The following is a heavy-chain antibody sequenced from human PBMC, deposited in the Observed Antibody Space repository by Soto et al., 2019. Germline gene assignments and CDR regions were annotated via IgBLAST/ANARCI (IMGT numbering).Heavy chain of an antibody. Sequence: QVQLQESGPGLVKPSGTLSLTCAVSGGSISSSNWWSWVRQPPGKGLEWIGGIYHSGSTNYNPSLMSRVTISVDKSKNQFSLKLSSVTAADTAVYYCARDKDYYGSGSYYRGWFDPWGQGTLVTVSS. CDR1: GGSISSSNW. J-gene: IGHJ5*02. V-gene: IGHV4-4*02. CDR3: ARDKDYYGSGSYYRGWFDP. D-gene: IGHD3-10*01. CDR2: IYHSGST.